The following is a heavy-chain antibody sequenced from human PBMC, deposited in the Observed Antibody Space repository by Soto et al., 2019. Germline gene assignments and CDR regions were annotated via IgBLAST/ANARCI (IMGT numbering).Heavy chain of an antibody. Sequence: GESLKISCKGSGYSFTSYWIGWVRQMPGKGLEWMGIIYPGDSDTRYSPSFQGQVTISADKSISTAYLQWSSLKASDTAMYYCARLGGQGYYYYGMDVWGQGTTVTVSS. D-gene: IGHD3-16*01. J-gene: IGHJ6*02. V-gene: IGHV5-51*01. CDR3: ARLGGQGYYYYGMDV. CDR1: GYSFTSYW. CDR2: IYPGDSDT.